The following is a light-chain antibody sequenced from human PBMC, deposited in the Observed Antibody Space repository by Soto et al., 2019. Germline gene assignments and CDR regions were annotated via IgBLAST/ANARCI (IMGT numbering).Light chain of an antibody. Sequence: PGDRATLSCRASQSVTGGSLAWYQQKPGQAPRLLISDASTRASGIPDRFSGSGSGTDFTLTISRLEPEDFAVYYCQQYGTAPRTFGQGTKVEIK. V-gene: IGKV3-20*01. CDR2: DAS. J-gene: IGKJ1*01. CDR3: QQYGTAPRT. CDR1: QSVTGGS.